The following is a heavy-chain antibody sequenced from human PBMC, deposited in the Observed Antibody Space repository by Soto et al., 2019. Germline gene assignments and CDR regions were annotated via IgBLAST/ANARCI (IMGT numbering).Heavy chain of an antibody. D-gene: IGHD6-13*01. Sequence: QVQLQESGPGLVKPSETLSLTCTVSGGSISSYYWSWIRQPPGKGLEWIGYIYNSGSTNYNPSLKSRVTISVDTSKNQFSLKLSSVTAADTAVYYCAWGSTGYSSSCYRYWGQGTLVTVSS. CDR3: AWGSTGYSSSCYRY. CDR2: IYNSGST. CDR1: GGSISSYY. J-gene: IGHJ4*02. V-gene: IGHV4-59*08.